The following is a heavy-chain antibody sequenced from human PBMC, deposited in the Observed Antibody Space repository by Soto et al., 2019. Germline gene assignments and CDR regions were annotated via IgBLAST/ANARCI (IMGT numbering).Heavy chain of an antibody. CDR3: ARDTGQGDSSSWLGVVDYGMDV. Sequence: EVQLVESGGGLVQPGGSLRLSCAASGFTFSSYEMNWVRQAPGKGLEWVSYISSSGSTIYYADSVKGRFTISRDNAKNSLYLQMNSLRAEDTAVYYCARDTGQGDSSSWLGVVDYGMDVWGQGTTVTVSS. V-gene: IGHV3-48*03. J-gene: IGHJ6*02. CDR2: ISSSGSTI. D-gene: IGHD6-13*01. CDR1: GFTFSSYE.